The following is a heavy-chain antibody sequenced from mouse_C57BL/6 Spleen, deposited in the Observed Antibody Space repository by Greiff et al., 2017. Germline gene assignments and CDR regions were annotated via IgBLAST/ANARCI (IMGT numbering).Heavy chain of an antibody. CDR3: ARGNWAYYFDY. CDR1: GYSITSGYD. D-gene: IGHD4-1*01. Sequence: VQLQQSGPGMVKPSQSLSLTCTVTGYSITSGYDWHWIRHFPGNKLEWMGYISYSGSTNYNPSLKSRISITHDTSKNHFFLKLNSVTTEDTATYYCARGNWAYYFDYWGQGTTLTVSS. J-gene: IGHJ2*01. V-gene: IGHV3-1*01. CDR2: ISYSGST.